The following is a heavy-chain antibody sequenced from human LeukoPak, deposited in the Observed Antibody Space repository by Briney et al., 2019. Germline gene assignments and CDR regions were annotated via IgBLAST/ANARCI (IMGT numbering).Heavy chain of an antibody. D-gene: IGHD6-19*01. CDR2: INTNTGNP. J-gene: IGHJ6*02. Sequence: GASVKVSCKASGYTFTSYATNWVRQAPGQGLEWRGWINTNTGNPTYAQGFTGRFFFSRDTPVSAAYLKIRSLKAEDTAVYYCARESRAAVAGRFYYYGMDVWGQGTTVTVSS. V-gene: IGHV7-4-1*02. CDR3: ARESRAAVAGRFYYYGMDV. CDR1: GYTFTSYA.